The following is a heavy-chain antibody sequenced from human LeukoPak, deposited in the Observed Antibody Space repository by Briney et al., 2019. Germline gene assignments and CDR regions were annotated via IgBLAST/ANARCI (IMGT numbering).Heavy chain of an antibody. CDR2: IYYSGST. Sequence: PSETLSLTCTASGGSISSYYWSWTRQPPGKGLEWIGYIYYSGSTNYNPSLKSRVTISVDTSKNQFSLKLSSVTAADTAVYYCARGSFYGSGQTYYYYYMDVWGKGTTVTVSS. CDR1: GGSISSYY. V-gene: IGHV4-59*01. D-gene: IGHD6-19*01. CDR3: ARGSFYGSGQTYYYYYMDV. J-gene: IGHJ6*03.